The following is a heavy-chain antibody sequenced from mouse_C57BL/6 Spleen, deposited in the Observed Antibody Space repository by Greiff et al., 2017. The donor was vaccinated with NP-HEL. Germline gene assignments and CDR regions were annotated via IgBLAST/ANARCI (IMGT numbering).Heavy chain of an antibody. D-gene: IGHD3-3*01. CDR1: GYSITSGYY. J-gene: IGHJ2*01. Sequence: VQLKESGPGLVKPSQSLSLTCSVTGYSITSGYYWNWIRQFPGNKLEWMGYISYDGSNNYNPSLKNRISITRDTSKNQFFLKLNSVTTEDTATYYCARVGGTDYWGQGTTLTVSS. CDR2: ISYDGSN. CDR3: ARVGGTDY. V-gene: IGHV3-6*01.